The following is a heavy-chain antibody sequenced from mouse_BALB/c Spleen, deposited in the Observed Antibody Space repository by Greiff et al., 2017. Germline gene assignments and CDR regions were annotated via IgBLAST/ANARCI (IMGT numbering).Heavy chain of an antibody. CDR2: IYPGDGDT. J-gene: IGHJ1*01. Sequence: QVQLQQSGAELVRPGSSVKISCKASGYAFSSYWMNWVKQRPGQGLEWIGQIYPGDGDTNYNGKFKGKATLTADKSSSTAYMQLSSLTSEDSAVYFCARYGNYVNWYFDVWGAGTTVTVSS. D-gene: IGHD2-1*01. CDR1: GYAFSSYW. V-gene: IGHV1-80*01. CDR3: ARYGNYVNWYFDV.